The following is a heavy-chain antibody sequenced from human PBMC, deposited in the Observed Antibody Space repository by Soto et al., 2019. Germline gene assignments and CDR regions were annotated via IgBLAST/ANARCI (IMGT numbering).Heavy chain of an antibody. D-gene: IGHD3-3*01. CDR2: INPNSGGT. J-gene: IGHJ4*02. CDR1: GYTFTGYY. Sequence: ASVKVSCKASGYTFTGYYMHWVRQAPGQGLEWMGWINPNSGGTNYAQKFQGRFTISRDNALNTLFLHMNNLRAEATAVYYCAREYEDLTSNFDYWGQGTLVTVSS. V-gene: IGHV1-2*02. CDR3: AREYEDLTSNFDY.